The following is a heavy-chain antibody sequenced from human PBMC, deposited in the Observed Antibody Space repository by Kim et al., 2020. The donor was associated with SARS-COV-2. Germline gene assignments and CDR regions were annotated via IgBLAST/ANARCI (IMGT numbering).Heavy chain of an antibody. CDR3: ARRFHLGYASYYGMDV. V-gene: IGHV5-51*01. D-gene: IGHD3-16*01. CDR2: IYPGDSDT. Sequence: GESLKISCKGSGYSFTSYWIGWVRQMPGKGLEWMGIIYPGDSDTRYSPSFQGQVTISADKSISTAYLQWSSLKASDTAMYYCARRFHLGYASYYGMDVWGQGTTVTVSS. CDR1: GYSFTSYW. J-gene: IGHJ6*02.